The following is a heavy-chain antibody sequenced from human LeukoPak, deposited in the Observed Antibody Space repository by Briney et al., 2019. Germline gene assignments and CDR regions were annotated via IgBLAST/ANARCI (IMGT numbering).Heavy chain of an antibody. CDR3: ASEIGYCSGGSCPLRY. CDR2: ISYDGSNK. CDR1: GFTFSSYA. V-gene: IGHV3-30-3*01. J-gene: IGHJ4*02. Sequence: GGSLRLSCAASGFTFSSYAMHWVRQAPGKGLEWVAVISYDGSNKYYADSVKGRFTISRDNSKNTLYLQMNSLRAEDTAVYCCASEIGYCSGGSCPLRYWGQGTLVTVSS. D-gene: IGHD2-15*01.